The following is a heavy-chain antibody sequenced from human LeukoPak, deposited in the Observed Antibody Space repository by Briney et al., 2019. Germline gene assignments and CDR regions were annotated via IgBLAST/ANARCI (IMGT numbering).Heavy chain of an antibody. Sequence: GGSLRLSCAASGFTFSSYAIHWVRQAPGKGLEWVAVISYDGSNKYYADSVKGRFTISRDNAKSSLYLQMNSLRADDTAVYYCARGSTVAGTRTVPSPERWGQGTLVTVSS. D-gene: IGHD6-19*01. J-gene: IGHJ4*02. CDR3: ARGSTVAGTRTVPSPER. V-gene: IGHV3-30-3*01. CDR1: GFTFSSYA. CDR2: ISYDGSNK.